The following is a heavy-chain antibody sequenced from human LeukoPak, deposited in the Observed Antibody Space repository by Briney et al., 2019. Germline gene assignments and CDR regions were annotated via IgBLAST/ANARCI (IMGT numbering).Heavy chain of an antibody. D-gene: IGHD6-13*01. V-gene: IGHV4-59*01. CDR1: GGSISGYY. CDR3: ARGHSSNWYGDNLDY. Sequence: SETLSLTCTVSGGSISGYYWSWIRQPPGKGLEWIGYIYYSGSTNYNPSLKSRVTISVDTSKNQFSLKLSSVTAADTAVYYCARGHSSNWYGDNLDYWGQGTLVTVSS. J-gene: IGHJ4*02. CDR2: IYYSGST.